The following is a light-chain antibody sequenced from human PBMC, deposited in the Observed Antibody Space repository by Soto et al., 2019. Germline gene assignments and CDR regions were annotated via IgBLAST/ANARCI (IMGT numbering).Light chain of an antibody. Sequence: QSVLTQPPSVSAPPGQTVTISCSGTSSNIGNNYVSWYQQLPGTAPNLLIYDNNQRPSGIPDRFSGSRSGTSATLGITGLQTGDEADYYCGTWDSSLSAGVFGGGTKLTVL. J-gene: IGLJ3*02. CDR3: GTWDSSLSAGV. CDR2: DNN. CDR1: SSNIGNNY. V-gene: IGLV1-51*01.